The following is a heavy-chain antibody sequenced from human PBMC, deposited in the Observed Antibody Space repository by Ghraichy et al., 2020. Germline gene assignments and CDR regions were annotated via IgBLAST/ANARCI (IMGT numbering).Heavy chain of an antibody. CDR1: GYTFRSFG. Sequence: ASVKVSCKASGYTFRSFGISWVRQAPGQGLEWMGWNSAYNGNKNYAQKLQGRVAMTTDTSTSTAYMELRSLRSDDTAVYHCARGYGNYGYMDVWGQGTTVIVSS. J-gene: IGHJ6*02. CDR2: NSAYNGNK. D-gene: IGHD4-11*01. V-gene: IGHV1-18*01. CDR3: ARGYGNYGYMDV.